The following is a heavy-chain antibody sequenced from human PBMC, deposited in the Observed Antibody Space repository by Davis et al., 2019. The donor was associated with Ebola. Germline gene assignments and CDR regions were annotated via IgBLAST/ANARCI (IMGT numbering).Heavy chain of an antibody. CDR2: INHSGST. J-gene: IGHJ3*02. V-gene: IGHV4-34*01. CDR3: ARGNDTAGAFDI. D-gene: IGHD5-18*01. CDR1: GGSFSGYY. Sequence: PSETLSLTCAVYGGSFSGYYWSWIRQPPGKGLEWIGEINHSGSTNYNPSLKSRVTISVDTSKNQFSLKLSSVTAADTAVYYCARGNDTAGAFDIWGQGTMVTVSS.